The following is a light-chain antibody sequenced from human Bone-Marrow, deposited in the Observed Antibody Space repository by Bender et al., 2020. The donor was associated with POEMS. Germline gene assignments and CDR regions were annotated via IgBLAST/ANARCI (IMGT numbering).Light chain of an antibody. CDR2: EVN. CDR3: CSYAGSSTLLV. V-gene: IGLV2-23*02. J-gene: IGLJ2*01. Sequence: QSALTQPASVSESPGQSITISCTGISSDIGDFNLVSWYQHPPGKAPRLIMSEVNKRHSGVSSRFSGSKSGNTASLTISGLQAEDEAAYYCCSYAGSSTLLVFGGGTKLTVL. CDR1: SSDIGDFNL.